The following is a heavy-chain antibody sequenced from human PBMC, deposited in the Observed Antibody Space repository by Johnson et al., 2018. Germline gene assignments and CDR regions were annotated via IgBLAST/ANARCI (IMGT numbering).Heavy chain of an antibody. CDR3: ARVDRSSAFYYFDN. J-gene: IGHJ4*02. V-gene: IGHV3-21*01. CDR1: GFTFSSCS. Sequence: VQLVESGGGLVKPGGSLTLSCTASGFTFSSCSMNWVRQAPGKGLEWVSSIISNSKYIYYADSVKGRFTTSRDNAKNSLYLQMNSLRAEDTAVYYCARVDRSSAFYYFDNWGQGTLVTVSS. CDR2: IISNSKYI. D-gene: IGHD6-19*01.